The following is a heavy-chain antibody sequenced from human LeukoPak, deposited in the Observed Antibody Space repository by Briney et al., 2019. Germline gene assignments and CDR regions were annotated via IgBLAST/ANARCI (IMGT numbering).Heavy chain of an antibody. CDR2: FDPEQGET. V-gene: IGHV1-24*01. CDR3: ATGIRFPTTVYFDY. J-gene: IGHJ4*02. Sequence: ASVKVSCKISGYIVTKLSIHWVRQAPGKGLEWMGGFDPEQGETVFIQRFQGRVSVTEDISTDTAYMDLSSLTSEDTAVYYCATGIRFPTTVYFDYWGQGTLVSVSS. D-gene: IGHD4-17*01. CDR1: GYIVTKLS.